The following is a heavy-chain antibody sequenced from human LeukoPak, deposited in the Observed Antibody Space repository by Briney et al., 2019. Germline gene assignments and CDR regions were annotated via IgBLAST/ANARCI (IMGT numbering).Heavy chain of an antibody. CDR1: GFTVSSNY. J-gene: IGHJ4*02. D-gene: IGHD2-21*02. V-gene: IGHV3-53*01. CDR3: ARAKCGGDCYYDY. Sequence: GGSLRLSCAASGFTVSSNYMSWVRQAPGKGLEWVSVIYSGGSTYYADSVKGRFTISRDNSKNTVNLQMNSLRAEDTAVYYCARAKCGGDCYYDYWGQGTLVTVSS. CDR2: IYSGGST.